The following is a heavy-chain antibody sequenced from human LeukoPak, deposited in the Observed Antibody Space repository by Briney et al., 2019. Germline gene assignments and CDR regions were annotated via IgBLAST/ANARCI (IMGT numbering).Heavy chain of an antibody. CDR3: TAEYDSSGYYPWFFDL. D-gene: IGHD3-22*01. CDR2: IKSKSAGGKT. CDR1: GFTFRSYS. Sequence: GGSLRLSCAASGFTFRSYSMNWVRQAPGKGLEWVGRIKSKSAGGKTDYAAPMKGRFTISRDDSKNTLYLQMNSLKTEDTAVYYCTAEYDSSGYYPWFFDLWGRGTLVTASS. V-gene: IGHV3-15*01. J-gene: IGHJ2*01.